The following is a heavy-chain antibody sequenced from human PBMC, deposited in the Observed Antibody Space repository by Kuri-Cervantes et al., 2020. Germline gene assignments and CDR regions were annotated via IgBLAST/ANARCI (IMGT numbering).Heavy chain of an antibody. Sequence: EGSLRLSCAVYGGSFSGYYWSWIRQPPGKGLEWISYISSSGSSISYADSMKGRFTISRENAKNSLYLQLNSLRAEDTAVYYCARIVGWYFDLWGRGTLVTVSS. D-gene: IGHD1-26*01. CDR1: GGSFSGYY. J-gene: IGHJ2*01. V-gene: IGHV3-11*01. CDR3: ARIVGWYFDL. CDR2: ISSSGSSI.